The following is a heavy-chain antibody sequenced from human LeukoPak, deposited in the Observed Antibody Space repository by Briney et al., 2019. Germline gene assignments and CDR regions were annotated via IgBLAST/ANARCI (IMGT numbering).Heavy chain of an antibody. CDR2: INPNSGGT. V-gene: IGHV1-2*02. CDR1: GYTFTGYY. J-gene: IGHJ4*02. CDR3: ASTLLWFGELLLNY. D-gene: IGHD3-10*01. Sequence: ASVKVSCKASGYTFTGYYMHWVRQAPRQGLEWMGWINPNSGGTNYAQKFQGRVTMTRDTSISTAYMELSRLRSDDTAVYYCASTLLWFGELLLNYWGQGTLVTVSS.